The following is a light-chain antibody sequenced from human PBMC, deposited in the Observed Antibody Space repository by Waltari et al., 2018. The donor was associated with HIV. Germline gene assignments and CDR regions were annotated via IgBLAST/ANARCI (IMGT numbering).Light chain of an antibody. Sequence: QSALTQPPSASGSPGHSVTISCTGTSSAVGAYNYAPWYQQHPGKAPKLIIYEVTKRPSGVPDRFSASKSGNTASLTVSGLQTDDEADYYCSSYAGSNTLIFGGGTNLIVL. CDR3: SSYAGSNTLI. CDR1: SSAVGAYNY. V-gene: IGLV2-8*01. J-gene: IGLJ2*01. CDR2: EVT.